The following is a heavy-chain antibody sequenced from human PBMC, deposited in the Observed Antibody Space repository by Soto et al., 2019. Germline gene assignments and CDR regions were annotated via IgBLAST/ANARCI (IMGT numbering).Heavy chain of an antibody. CDR3: ARDDSGFSGSHYIDYFNY. D-gene: IGHD1-26*01. CDR1: GYTFTSYG. J-gene: IGHJ4*02. Sequence: ASVKVSCKASGYTFTSYGISWVRQAPGQGLEWMGWISPNSEKTKIAQRFQGRVTMTTDISAGTFYMQLSSLTSEDTAVYYFARDDSGFSGSHYIDYFNYWGQGALVTVSS. CDR2: ISPNSEKT. V-gene: IGHV1-18*01.